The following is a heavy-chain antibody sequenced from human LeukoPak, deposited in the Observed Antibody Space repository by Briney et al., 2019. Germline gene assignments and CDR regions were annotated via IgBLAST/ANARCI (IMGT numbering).Heavy chain of an antibody. J-gene: IGHJ4*02. CDR1: GGSFSGYY. Sequence: SETLSLTCAVYGGSFSGYYWSWIRQPPGKGLEWIGEINHSGSTNYNPSLKSRVTISQDTSKNQFSLKLSSMTAADTAVYYCARAKGIGLRGYSYGYYFDYRGQGILVTVSS. V-gene: IGHV4-34*01. CDR3: ARAKGIGLRGYSYGYYFDY. D-gene: IGHD5-18*01. CDR2: INHSGST.